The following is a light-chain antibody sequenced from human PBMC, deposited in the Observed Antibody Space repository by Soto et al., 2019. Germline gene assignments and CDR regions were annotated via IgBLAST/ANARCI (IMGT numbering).Light chain of an antibody. CDR3: QQSYSTPV. CDR1: QSISSY. CDR2: AAS. V-gene: IGKV1-39*01. Sequence: DIQMTQSPSSLSASVGDRVTITCRASQSISSYLNWYQQKPGKAPKLLIYAASSLQSGVPSRFSGSGSGTDFTLTISSLQPEDSATYYCQQSYSTPVFGHGTKLEIK. J-gene: IGKJ2*01.